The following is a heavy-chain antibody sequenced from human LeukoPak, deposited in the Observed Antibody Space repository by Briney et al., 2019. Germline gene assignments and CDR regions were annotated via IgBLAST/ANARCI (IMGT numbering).Heavy chain of an antibody. J-gene: IGHJ4*02. V-gene: IGHV1-2*02. Sequence: ASVKVSCKASGGTFSSYAISWVRQAPGQGLEWMGWINPNSGGTNYAQKFQGRVTMTRDTSISTAYMELSRLRSDDTAVYYCARGRREGVAMIVVVPPDYWGQGTLVTVSS. D-gene: IGHD3-22*01. CDR3: ARGRREGVAMIVVVPPDY. CDR1: GGTFSSYA. CDR2: INPNSGGT.